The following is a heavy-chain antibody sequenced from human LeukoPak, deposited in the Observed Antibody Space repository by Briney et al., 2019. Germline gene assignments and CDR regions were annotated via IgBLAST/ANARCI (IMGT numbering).Heavy chain of an antibody. Sequence: AGGSLRLSCAASGLTFSTYTMNWVRQAPGKGLEWVSSISSGSSYIYYADSMKGRFTVSRDNAKNSLYLQVNSLKAEDTAVYFCASHCDIDYWGQGTLVTVSS. V-gene: IGHV3-21*06. CDR3: ASHCDIDY. J-gene: IGHJ4*02. CDR2: ISSGSSYI. CDR1: GLTFSTYT. D-gene: IGHD3-9*01.